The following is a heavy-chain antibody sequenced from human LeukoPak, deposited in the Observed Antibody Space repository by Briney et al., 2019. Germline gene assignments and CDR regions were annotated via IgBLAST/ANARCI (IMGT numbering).Heavy chain of an antibody. CDR3: ARDNKGGYYYDSSGYYHDAFDI. Sequence: GGSLRLSCAASGFTFSMYAVNWVRQAPGKGLEWVSSISSSSSYIYYADSVKGRFTISRDNAKNSLYLQMNSLRAEDTAVYYCARDNKGGYYYDSSGYYHDAFDIWGQGTMVTVSS. V-gene: IGHV3-21*01. J-gene: IGHJ3*02. CDR2: ISSSSSYI. D-gene: IGHD3-22*01. CDR1: GFTFSMYA.